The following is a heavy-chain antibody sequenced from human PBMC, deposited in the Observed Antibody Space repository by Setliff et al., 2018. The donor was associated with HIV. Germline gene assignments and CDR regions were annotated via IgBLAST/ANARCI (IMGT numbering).Heavy chain of an antibody. Sequence: KPSETLSLTCTVSGGSISSYYWSWIRQPPGKGLEWIGYIFYSGSTNYNPSLKSRVTISVDASKNWFSLKLASVTAADTAVYYCARLTGNTSGYRRFDPWGQGALVTVSS. CDR1: GGSISSYY. CDR2: IFYSGST. CDR3: ARLTGNTSGYRRFDP. J-gene: IGHJ5*02. D-gene: IGHD1-20*01. V-gene: IGHV4-59*12.